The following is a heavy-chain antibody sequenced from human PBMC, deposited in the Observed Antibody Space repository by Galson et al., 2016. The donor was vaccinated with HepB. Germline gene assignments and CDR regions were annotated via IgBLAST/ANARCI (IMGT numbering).Heavy chain of an antibody. D-gene: IGHD1-14*01. CDR3: ARLTGLSHSYRDMGF. J-gene: IGHJ6*02. CDR1: GLTFSNYA. V-gene: IGHV3-23*01. Sequence: SLRLSCAVSGLTFSNYAMSWVRQAPGKGLEWVSAISGSGARSTSGATYYADSVTGRCTISRDDSNNTLYLQMNSLRAEYTAVYYCARLTGLSHSYRDMGFWGQGTTVTVTS. CDR2: ISGSGARSTSGAT.